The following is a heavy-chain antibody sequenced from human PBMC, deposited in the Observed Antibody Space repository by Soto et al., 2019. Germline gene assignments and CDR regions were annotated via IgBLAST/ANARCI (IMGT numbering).Heavy chain of an antibody. CDR2: IWYDGSNK. Sequence: GGSLRLSCAASGFTFSSYGMHWVRQAPGKGLEWVAVIWYDGSNKYYADSVKGRFTISRDNSKNTLYLQMNSLRAEDTAAYYWARGLSSSSYHQHLYSWGQGTRVTVSS. V-gene: IGHV3-33*01. CDR1: GFTFSSYG. J-gene: IGHJ4*02. D-gene: IGHD3-22*01. CDR3: ARGLSSSSYHQHLYS.